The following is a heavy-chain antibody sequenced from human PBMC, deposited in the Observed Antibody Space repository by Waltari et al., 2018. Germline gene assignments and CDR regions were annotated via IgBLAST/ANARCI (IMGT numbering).Heavy chain of an antibody. D-gene: IGHD6-19*01. CDR2: IIPIFVPT. CDR3: ARDAGPVAGFDY. Sequence: QVQLVQSGAEGKKPGSSVKVSCKASGGTFRSDAISWVRQAPGQGREWMGGIIPIFVPTNYAQKFQGRVTITADESTSTAYMELSSLRSEDTAVYYCARDAGPVAGFDYWGQGTLVTVSS. CDR1: GGTFRSDA. J-gene: IGHJ4*02. V-gene: IGHV1-69*01.